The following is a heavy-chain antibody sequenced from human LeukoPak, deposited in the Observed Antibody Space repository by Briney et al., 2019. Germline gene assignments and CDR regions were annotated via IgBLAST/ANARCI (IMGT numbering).Heavy chain of an antibody. CDR1: GFTFSSCA. CDR2: IRGGGVKT. J-gene: IGHJ4*02. CDR3: AKRVGANSGPFDS. V-gene: IGHV3-23*01. Sequence: GGFLRLSCAASGFTFSSCAVNWVRQAPGEGLEWVSSIRGGGVKTYYADSVQGRFTISRDDSRNTLYLQMNSLRAEDTAVYYCAKRVGANSGPFDSWGQGVLVTVSS. D-gene: IGHD4/OR15-4a*01.